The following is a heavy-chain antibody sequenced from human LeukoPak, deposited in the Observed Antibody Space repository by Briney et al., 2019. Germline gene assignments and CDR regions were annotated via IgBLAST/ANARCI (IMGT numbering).Heavy chain of an antibody. J-gene: IGHJ4*02. CDR3: AKDQGSYYDSSGYNFDY. Sequence: GGSLRLSCAASGFTFSSYAMNWVRQAPGKGLEWVSVISGTGGSTYYADSVKGRFTISRDNSKNTLYLQMNSLRAEDTAVYYCAKDQGSYYDSSGYNFDYWGQGTLVTVSS. D-gene: IGHD3-22*01. CDR2: ISGTGGST. CDR1: GFTFSSYA. V-gene: IGHV3-23*01.